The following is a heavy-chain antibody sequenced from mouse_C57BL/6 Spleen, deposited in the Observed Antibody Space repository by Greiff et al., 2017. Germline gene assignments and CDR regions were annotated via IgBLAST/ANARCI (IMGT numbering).Heavy chain of an antibody. Sequence: EVKLVESGGGLVKPGGSLKLSCAASGFTFSSYAMSWVRQTPEKRLEWVATISDGGSYTYYPDNVKGRFTISRDNAKNNLYLQMSQLKSEDTAMYYWARDYYGSSSYAMDYWGQGTSVTVSS. CDR3: ARDYYGSSSYAMDY. CDR2: ISDGGSYT. CDR1: GFTFSSYA. V-gene: IGHV5-4*01. J-gene: IGHJ4*01. D-gene: IGHD1-1*01.